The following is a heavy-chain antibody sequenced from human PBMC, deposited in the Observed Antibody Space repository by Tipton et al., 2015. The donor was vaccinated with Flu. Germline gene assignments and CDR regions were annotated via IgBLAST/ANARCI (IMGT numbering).Heavy chain of an antibody. CDR3: ARDWSGYYLYYFDH. J-gene: IGHJ4*02. D-gene: IGHD3-3*01. V-gene: IGHV4-61*02. CDR1: GGSISSGSYY. CDR2: IYSSGST. Sequence: GLVKPSQTLSLTCTVSGGSISSGSYYWSWIRQPAGKGLEWIGHIYSSGSTNYNPSLKSRGTTSVDTSKNQLSLRLNSVTAADTAVYYCARDWSGYYLYYFDHWGQGTLVTVSS.